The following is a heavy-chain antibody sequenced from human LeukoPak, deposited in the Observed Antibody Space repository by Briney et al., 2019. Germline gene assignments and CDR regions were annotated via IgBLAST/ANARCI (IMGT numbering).Heavy chain of an antibody. J-gene: IGHJ4*02. V-gene: IGHV4-4*07. Sequence: SETLSLTCTASGGSISSYYWSWIRQPAGKGLEWIGRMFTSGSTNYNPSLKSRVTMSVDTSKNQFSLKLSSVTAADTAVYYCAREGYYYASGTGFSDYWGQGTLVTVSS. CDR1: GGSISSYY. CDR3: AREGYYYASGTGFSDY. D-gene: IGHD3-10*01. CDR2: MFTSGST.